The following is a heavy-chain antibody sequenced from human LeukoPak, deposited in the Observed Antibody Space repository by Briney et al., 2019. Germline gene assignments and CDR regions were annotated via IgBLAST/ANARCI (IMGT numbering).Heavy chain of an antibody. D-gene: IGHD3-3*01. Sequence: SETLSLTCTVSGGSISSSSYYWGWIRQPPGKGLEWIGSIYYSGSTYYNPSLKSRVTKSVDTSKNQFSLKLSSVTAADTAVYYCARELPVLRFLEWAPYCYYYGMDVWGQGTTVTVSS. J-gene: IGHJ6*02. CDR2: IYYSGST. CDR3: ARELPVLRFLEWAPYCYYYGMDV. CDR1: GGSISSSSYY. V-gene: IGHV4-39*02.